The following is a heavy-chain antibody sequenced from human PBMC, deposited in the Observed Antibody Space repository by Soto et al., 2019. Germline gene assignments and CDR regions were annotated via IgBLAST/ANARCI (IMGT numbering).Heavy chain of an antibody. Sequence: PGGSLRLSCAASGFTFSSYAMSWVRQAPGKGLEWVAVISYDGSNKYYADSVKGRFTISRDNSKNTLYLQMNSLRAEDTAVYYCAKDSPRVITSDYWGQGTLVTVSS. CDR1: GFTFSSYA. CDR2: ISYDGSNK. CDR3: AKDSPRVITSDY. V-gene: IGHV3-30*18. D-gene: IGHD3-22*01. J-gene: IGHJ4*02.